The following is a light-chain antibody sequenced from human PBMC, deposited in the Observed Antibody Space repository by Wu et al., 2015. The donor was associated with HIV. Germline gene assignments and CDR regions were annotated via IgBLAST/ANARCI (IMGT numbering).Light chain of an antibody. CDR3: QQRSNWWT. V-gene: IGKV3-11*01. J-gene: IGKJ1*01. Sequence: EIVLTQSPGTLSLSPGERATLSCRASQSVRTYLAWYQQKPDQAPRLLIYDASNRATGIPARFSGSGSGTDFTLTISSLEPEDFAVYYCQQRSNWWTFGQGTKVEIK. CDR2: DAS. CDR1: QSVRTY.